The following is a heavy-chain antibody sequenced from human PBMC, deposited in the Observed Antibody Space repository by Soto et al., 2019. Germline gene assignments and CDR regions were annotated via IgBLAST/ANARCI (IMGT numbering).Heavy chain of an antibody. J-gene: IGHJ6*02. CDR3: ARVCGGDCHYGMDV. D-gene: IGHD2-21*02. CDR1: GGSISSGGYY. CDR2: IYYSGST. Sequence: QVQLQESGPGLVKPSQTLSLTCTVSGGSISSGGYYWSWIRQHPGKGLEWIGYIYYSGSTYYNPSLKSRVTIPVDTSKNQFSLKLSLVTAADTAVYYCARVCGGDCHYGMDVWGQGTTVTVSS. V-gene: IGHV4-31*03.